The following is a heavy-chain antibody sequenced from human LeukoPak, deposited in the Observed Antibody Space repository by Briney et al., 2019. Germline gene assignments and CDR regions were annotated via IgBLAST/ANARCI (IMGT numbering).Heavy chain of an antibody. V-gene: IGHV3-23*01. Sequence: GGSLRLSCAASGFIFSSYAMGWVWQAPGKGLEWVSSIRANGANTYYADSVKGRFTISRDNFKDTLYLQMNSLRAEDTAVYHCAQDFRSAGGYGWFDPWGQGTLVSVSS. CDR2: IRANGANT. CDR1: GFIFSSYA. D-gene: IGHD1-26*01. CDR3: AQDFRSAGGYGWFDP. J-gene: IGHJ5*02.